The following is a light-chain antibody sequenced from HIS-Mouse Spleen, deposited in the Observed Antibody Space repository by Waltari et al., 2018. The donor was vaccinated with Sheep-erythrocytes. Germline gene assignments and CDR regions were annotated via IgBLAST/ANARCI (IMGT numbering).Light chain of an antibody. CDR3: MQALQTPVCLNGYT. V-gene: IGKV2-28*01. CDR1: QSLLHRNGYNY. Sequence: DIVMTQSPLSLPVTPGEPASISCRSSQSLLHRNGYNYLDWYLQKPGQSPQLLIYLGSNRASRVPDRFGGRGSGTDFTLKISRVEAEDVGVYYCMQALQTPVCLNGYTFGQGTKLEIK. CDR2: LGS. J-gene: IGKJ2*01.